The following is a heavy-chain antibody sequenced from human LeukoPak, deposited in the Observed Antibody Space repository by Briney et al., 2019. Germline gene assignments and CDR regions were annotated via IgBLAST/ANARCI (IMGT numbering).Heavy chain of an antibody. V-gene: IGHV3-21*01. J-gene: IGHJ4*02. D-gene: IGHD2-2*01. CDR1: GFTFSTDG. Sequence: PGGSLRLSCAGSGFTFSTDGMNWVRQAPGNGLEWVSSISPDSNFIPQADSVKGRFTISRDNAKNSLYLQMESLRAEDTAVYYCARDPPEADIVVVPAAWAWGQGTLVTVSS. CDR3: ARDPPEADIVVVPAAWA. CDR2: ISPDSNFI.